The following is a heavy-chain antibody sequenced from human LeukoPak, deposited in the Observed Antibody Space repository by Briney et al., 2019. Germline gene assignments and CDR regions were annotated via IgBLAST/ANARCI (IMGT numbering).Heavy chain of an antibody. J-gene: IGHJ3*02. Sequence: SESLSLTCAVYGGSFSGYYWSWIRQPPGKGLEWIGEINHSGSTNYNPSLKSRVTISVDTSKNQFSLKLSSVTAADTAVYYCARALDYYDSSGYYYDAFDIWGQGTMVTVSS. V-gene: IGHV4-34*01. CDR2: INHSGST. CDR1: GGSFSGYY. D-gene: IGHD3-22*01. CDR3: ARALDYYDSSGYYYDAFDI.